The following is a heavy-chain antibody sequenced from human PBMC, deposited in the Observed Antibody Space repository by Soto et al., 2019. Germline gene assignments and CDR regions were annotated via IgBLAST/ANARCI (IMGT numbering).Heavy chain of an antibody. CDR1: GASISGFY. CDR2: IYATGTT. J-gene: IGHJ5*02. V-gene: IGHV4-4*07. D-gene: IGHD1-1*01. CDR3: VRDGTKTLRDWFDP. Sequence: SETLSLTCTVSGASISGFYWSWFRKSAGKGLEWIGRIYATGTTDYNPSLKSRVMMSVDTSKKQFSLKLRSVTAADTAVYYCVRDGTKTLRDWFDPWGQGISVTVSS.